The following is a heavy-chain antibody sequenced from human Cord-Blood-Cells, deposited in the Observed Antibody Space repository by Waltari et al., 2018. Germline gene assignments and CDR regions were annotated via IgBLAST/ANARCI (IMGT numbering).Heavy chain of an antibody. J-gene: IGHJ3*02. D-gene: IGHD3-3*01. V-gene: IGHV4-4*07. CDR2: IYTSGST. Sequence: QVQLQESGPGLVKPSETLSLTCTVSGGPIRSSYWSWIRQPAGRGLEWIGRIYTSGSTNYNPSLKSRVTMSVDTSKNQFSLKLSSVTAADTAVYYCARGYYDFWSGTDTLVDAFDIWGQGTMVTVSS. CDR1: GGPIRSSY. CDR3: ARGYYDFWSGTDTLVDAFDI.